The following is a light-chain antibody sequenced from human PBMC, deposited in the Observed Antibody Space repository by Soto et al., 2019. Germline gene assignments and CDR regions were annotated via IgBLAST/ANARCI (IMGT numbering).Light chain of an antibody. V-gene: IGKV2-28*01. CDR3: MQALQTPPT. CDR2: LGS. CDR1: QSLLHSNGYNY. Sequence: DIVMTHSPLSLPFTPGEPASISCRSSQSLLHSNGYNYLDWYLQKPGQSPQLLIYLGSNRASGVPDRFSGSGSGTDFTLKISRVEAEDVGVYYCMQALQTPPTFGQGTKVEIK. J-gene: IGKJ1*01.